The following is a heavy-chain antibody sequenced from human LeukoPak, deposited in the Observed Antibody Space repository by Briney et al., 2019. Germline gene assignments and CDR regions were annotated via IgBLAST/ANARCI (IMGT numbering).Heavy chain of an antibody. J-gene: IGHJ4*02. CDR1: GFTFSGSA. CDR3: ARDRAGSYPFDY. CDR2: IRSKANSYAT. V-gene: IGHV3-73*01. D-gene: IGHD1-26*01. Sequence: GGSLRLSCAAPGFTFSGSAMHWVRQASGKGLEWVGRIRSKANSYATAYAASVKGRFTISRDDSKNTAYLQMNSLKTEDTAVYYCARDRAGSYPFDYWGQGTLVTVSS.